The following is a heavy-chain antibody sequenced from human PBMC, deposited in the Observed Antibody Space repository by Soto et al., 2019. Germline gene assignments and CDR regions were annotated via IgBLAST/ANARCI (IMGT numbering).Heavy chain of an antibody. CDR3: ARDRENYYDSSGYLPNWFDP. D-gene: IGHD3-22*01. J-gene: IGHJ5*02. CDR2: IIPIFATA. CDR1: GGTFSSYA. V-gene: IGHV1-69*01. Sequence: QVQLVQSGAEVKKPGSSVKVSCKASGGTFSSYAISWVRQAPGQGLEWMGGIIPIFATANYAQKFQGRVTITADESTSTAYMELSSLRSEDTAVYYCARDRENYYDSSGYLPNWFDPWGQGTLVTVSS.